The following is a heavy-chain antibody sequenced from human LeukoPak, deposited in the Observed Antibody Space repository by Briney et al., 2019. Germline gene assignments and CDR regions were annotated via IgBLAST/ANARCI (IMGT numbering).Heavy chain of an antibody. CDR1: GFTFRDYW. D-gene: IGHD3-10*01. CDR3: ARDRGPRTGFMVREAYDY. V-gene: IGHV3-74*01. CDR2: INTDGSIT. Sequence: GGSLSLSCAASGFTFRDYWIHWVRQAPGKGLVWVSRINTDGSITNYADSVKGRFSISRDNAKNTLYLQMSSLRAEDTAVYYCARDRGPRTGFMVREAYDYWGQGTLVTVSS. J-gene: IGHJ4*02.